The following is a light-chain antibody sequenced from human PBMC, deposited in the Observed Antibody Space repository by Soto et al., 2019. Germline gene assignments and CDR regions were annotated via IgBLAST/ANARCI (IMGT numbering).Light chain of an antibody. CDR2: GAS. V-gene: IGKV3-20*01. J-gene: IGKJ4*01. CDR3: QQRYNSLT. Sequence: ENVLTQSPGTLSLSPGERATLSCRASQSVSSSYLGWYQQKPGQTPRLLIYGASTRATGIPARFSGSGSGTDFTLTISSLEPEDFAVYYCQQRYNSLTFGGGTKVDIK. CDR1: QSVSSSY.